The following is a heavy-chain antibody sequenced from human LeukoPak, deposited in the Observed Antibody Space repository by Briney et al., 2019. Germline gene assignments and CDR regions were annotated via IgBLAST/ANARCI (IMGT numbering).Heavy chain of an antibody. J-gene: IGHJ5*02. CDR2: IRSKANSYAT. CDR1: GFTFTDST. CDR3: SLRIATRHAGFDP. Sequence: SGGSLKLSCVASGFTFTDSTVHWVRQASGKGLEWLGFIRSKANSYATGYSASVKGRFTVSRDDSKKTAYLQMNSLRPEDTAVYYRSLRIATRHAGFDPWGQGTLVTVSS. D-gene: IGHD6-6*01. V-gene: IGHV3-73*01.